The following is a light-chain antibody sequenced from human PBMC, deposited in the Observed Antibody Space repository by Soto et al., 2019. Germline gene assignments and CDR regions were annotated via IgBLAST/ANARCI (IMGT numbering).Light chain of an antibody. CDR2: DAS. CDR1: QGISSY. J-gene: IGKJ3*01. Sequence: DIQLTQSPSFLSASVGDRVTITCRASQGISSYLAWYQQKPGKAPKLLIYDASILEAGVPPRFSGSGSGTDFTLTISGLQPEDVATYYCQHCDYLPIFGPGTTVDFK. V-gene: IGKV1-33*01. CDR3: QHCDYLPI.